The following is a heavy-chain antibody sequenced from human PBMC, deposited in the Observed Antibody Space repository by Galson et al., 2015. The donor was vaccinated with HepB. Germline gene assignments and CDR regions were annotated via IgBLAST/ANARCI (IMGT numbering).Heavy chain of an antibody. CDR2: VSGSGGNI. D-gene: IGHD2-2*01. CDR3: AKDLYSSTGCYGGLGY. Sequence: SLRLSCAASGFTFSCYAMSWVRQTPGKGLEWVSVVSGSGGNIHSADSVKGRFTISRDNSKNTLYLQMNSLRAEDTAIYYCAKDLYSSTGCYGGLGYCGEGTFVTVSS. V-gene: IGHV3-23*01. J-gene: IGHJ4*02. CDR1: GFTFSCYA.